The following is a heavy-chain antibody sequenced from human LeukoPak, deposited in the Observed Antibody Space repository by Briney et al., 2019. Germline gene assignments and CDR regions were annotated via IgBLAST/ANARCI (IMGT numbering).Heavy chain of an antibody. CDR2: ISPYNGNT. Sequence: ASVKVSCKASGYTFTSYGINWVRQAPGQGLEWMGWISPYNGNTNSAQKFQGRVTMTTDTSTTTAYMELRSLRSEDTAVYYCARDSAAAGTFVDYWGQGTLVTVSS. CDR3: ARDSAAAGTFVDY. V-gene: IGHV1-18*01. J-gene: IGHJ4*02. CDR1: GYTFTSYG. D-gene: IGHD6-13*01.